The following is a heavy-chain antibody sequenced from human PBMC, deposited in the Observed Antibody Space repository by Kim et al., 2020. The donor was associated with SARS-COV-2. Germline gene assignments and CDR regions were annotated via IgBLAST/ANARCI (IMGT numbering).Heavy chain of an antibody. Sequence: SETLSLTCAVYGGSFSGYYWSWIRQPPGKGLEWIGEINHSGSTNYNPSLKSRVTISVDTSKNQFSLKLSSVTAADTAVYYCARGLLGSSGAFDIWGQGTMVTVSS. CDR1: GGSFSGYY. CDR3: ARGLLGSSGAFDI. V-gene: IGHV4-34*01. CDR2: INHSGST. D-gene: IGHD2-15*01. J-gene: IGHJ3*02.